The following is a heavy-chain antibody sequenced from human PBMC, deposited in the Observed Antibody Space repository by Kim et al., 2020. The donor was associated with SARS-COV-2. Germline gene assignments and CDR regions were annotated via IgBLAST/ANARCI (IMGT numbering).Heavy chain of an antibody. CDR2: IRSKANSYAT. Sequence: GGSLRLSCAASGFTFSGSAMHWVRQASGKGLEWVGRIRSKANSYATAYAVSVKGRFIISRDDSKNTEYLQMNSLKTEDTAVYYCTRLPGISSSWWDAFDIWGQGTMVTVSS. CDR3: TRLPGISSSWWDAFDI. CDR1: GFTFSGSA. D-gene: IGHD6-13*01. J-gene: IGHJ3*02. V-gene: IGHV3-73*01.